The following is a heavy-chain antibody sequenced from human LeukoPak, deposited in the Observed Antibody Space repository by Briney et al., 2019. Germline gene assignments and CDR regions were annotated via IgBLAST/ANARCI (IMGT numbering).Heavy chain of an antibody. CDR2: INHSGST. J-gene: IGHJ6*02. CDR3: ARLGRVAAAGAYDYHSLDV. CDR1: GGSFSGYY. V-gene: IGHV4-34*01. D-gene: IGHD6-19*01. Sequence: SETLSLTCAVYGGSFSGYYWSWIRQPPGKGLEWIGEINHSGSTNYNPSLKSRVTFSVDTSKNQLSLKLNSVTAADTALYYCARLGRVAAAGAYDYHSLDVWGQGITVTVSS.